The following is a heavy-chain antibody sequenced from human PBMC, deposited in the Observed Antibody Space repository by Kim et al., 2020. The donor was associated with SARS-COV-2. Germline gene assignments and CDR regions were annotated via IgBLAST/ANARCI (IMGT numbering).Heavy chain of an antibody. CDR1: GFTFSSYW. Sequence: GGSLRLSCAASGFTFSSYWMSWVRQAPGKGLEWVANIKQDGSEKYDVDSVKGRFTISRDNAKNSLYLQMNSLRAGDTAVYYCARVRRDGYTRVSFDFWGQGTLVTVSS. V-gene: IGHV3-7*03. CDR2: IKQDGSEK. CDR3: ARVRRDGYTRVSFDF. D-gene: IGHD5-12*01. J-gene: IGHJ4*02.